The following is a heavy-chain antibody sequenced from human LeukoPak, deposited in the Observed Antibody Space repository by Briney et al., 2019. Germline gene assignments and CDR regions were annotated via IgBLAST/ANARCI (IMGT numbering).Heavy chain of an antibody. CDR1: GYTFTDYY. J-gene: IGHJ6*02. D-gene: IGHD5-18*01. V-gene: IGHV1-2*02. CDR3: ARDPQAAMVDMDV. Sequence: ASVKVSCKASGYTFTDYYIRWVRRAPGQGREWMGWIYPNSGDTNYAQKFQGRVTMTRDTSISTAYMELGRLTSDDTAVYYCARDPQAAMVDMDVWGQGTTVTVSS. CDR2: IYPNSGDT.